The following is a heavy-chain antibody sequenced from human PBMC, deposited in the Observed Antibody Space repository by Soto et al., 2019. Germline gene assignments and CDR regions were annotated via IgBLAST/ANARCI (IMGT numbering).Heavy chain of an antibody. D-gene: IGHD3-10*01. J-gene: IGHJ5*02. Sequence: GGSLRLSCTASGFIFSDFAMHWVRQSPGRGLEWVALISSDGSNKYYADSLRGRFTISRDNSENTLYLQMNSLTTDDTATYYCARKWYGELGEGWFDPWGQETLVTVS. V-gene: IGHV3-30-3*01. CDR2: ISSDGSNK. CDR3: ARKWYGELGEGWFDP. CDR1: GFIFSDFA.